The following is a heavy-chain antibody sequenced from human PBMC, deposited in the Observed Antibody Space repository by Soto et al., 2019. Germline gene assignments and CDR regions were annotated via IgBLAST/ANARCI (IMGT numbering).Heavy chain of an antibody. CDR1: GYTFTNSG. V-gene: IGHV1-18*01. CDR2: IRVNNGDT. CDR3: ARELGYSDCDVHY. J-gene: IGHJ4*02. D-gene: IGHD4-17*01. Sequence: QVQLVQSGAEVKKPGTSVKVSCKASGYTFTNSGFSWVRQAPGQGLEWVGWIRVNNGDTHYAQKLQGRVTMTTDTSTSTAFMELTSLRSDDTAVYYCARELGYSDCDVHYRGQGTLITVSS.